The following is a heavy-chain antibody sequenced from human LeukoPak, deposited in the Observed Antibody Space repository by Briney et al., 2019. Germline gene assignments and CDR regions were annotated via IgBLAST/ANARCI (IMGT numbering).Heavy chain of an antibody. CDR3: TTGTWQLEPPIDY. V-gene: IGHV3-15*01. CDR1: GFTFSNAW. J-gene: IGHJ4*02. CDR2: IKSKTDGGTT. D-gene: IGHD6-13*01. Sequence: GGSLRLSCAASGFTFSNAWMSWVRQAPGKGLEWVGRIKSKTDGGTTDYAAPVKGRFTISRDDSKNTLYLQKNSLKTEDTAVYYCTTGTWQLEPPIDYWGQGTLVTVSS.